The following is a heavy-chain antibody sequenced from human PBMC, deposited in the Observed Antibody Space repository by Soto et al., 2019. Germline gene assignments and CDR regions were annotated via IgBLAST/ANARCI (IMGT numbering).Heavy chain of an antibody. V-gene: IGHV3-23*01. CDR1: GFTFSSYA. J-gene: IGHJ4*02. CDR2: ISGSGGST. Sequence: GGSLRLSCAASGFTFSSYAMSWVRQAPGKGLEWVSAISGSGGSTYYADSVKGRFTISRDNAKNSLYLQMNSLRAEDTAVYYCARDTLASSGWFYFDYWGQGTLVTVSS. CDR3: ARDTLASSGWFYFDY. D-gene: IGHD6-19*01.